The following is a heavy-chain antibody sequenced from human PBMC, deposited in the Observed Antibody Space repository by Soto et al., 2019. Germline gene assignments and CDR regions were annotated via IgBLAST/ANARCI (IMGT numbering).Heavy chain of an antibody. V-gene: IGHV3-64D*06. J-gene: IGHJ6*02. Sequence: RLSCSASGFTFSSYAMHWVRQAPGKGLEYVSAISSNGGSTYYADSVKGRFTISRDNSKNTLYLQMSSLRAEDTAVYYCVKVGAARPNYYYYGMDVWGQGTTVTVSS. CDR3: VKVGAARPNYYYYGMDV. CDR2: ISSNGGST. D-gene: IGHD6-6*01. CDR1: GFTFSSYA.